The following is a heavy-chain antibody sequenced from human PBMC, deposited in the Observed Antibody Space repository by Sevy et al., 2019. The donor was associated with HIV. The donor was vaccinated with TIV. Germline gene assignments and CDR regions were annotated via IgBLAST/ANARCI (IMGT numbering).Heavy chain of an antibody. CDR2: INPNSGGT. CDR3: ARDAQLWSYNWLDP. Sequence: ASVKVSCKASGYTFTGYYIYWVRQAPGQGLEWMGWINPNSGGTNYAQKFQGRVTITRETSIKTAYTELSGLRCDDTAAYYGARDAQLWSYNWLDPCGQGTLVTVSS. CDR1: GYTFTGYY. V-gene: IGHV1-2*02. J-gene: IGHJ5*02. D-gene: IGHD5-18*01.